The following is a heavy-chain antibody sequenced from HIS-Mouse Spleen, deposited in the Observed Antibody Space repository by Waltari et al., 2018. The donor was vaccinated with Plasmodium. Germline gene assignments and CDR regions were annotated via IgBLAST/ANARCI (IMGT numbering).Heavy chain of an antibody. CDR3: ARDRRLAFDY. D-gene: IGHD2-15*01. V-gene: IGHV3-30-3*01. J-gene: IGHJ4*02. Sequence: QVQLVGSGGGVVQPGRSLRLSCAASGFTFNSYAMTWVRQAPGKGVEWVAVISYDGSNKYYADSVKGRFTISRDNSKNTLYLQMNSLRAEDTAVYYCARDRRLAFDYWGQGTLVTVSS. CDR2: ISYDGSNK. CDR1: GFTFNSYA.